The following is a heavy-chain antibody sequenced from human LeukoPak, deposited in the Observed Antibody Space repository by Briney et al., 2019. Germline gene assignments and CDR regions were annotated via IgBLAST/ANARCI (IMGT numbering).Heavy chain of an antibody. CDR3: ARDRTHGSYYDY. D-gene: IGHD1-26*01. Sequence: ASVKVSCKASGYTFTTNYIHWVRQAPGQGLEWMGWINPNSGGTNYAQKFQGRVTMTRDTSISTAYMELSRLRSDDTAVYYCARDRTHGSYYDYWGQGTLVTVSS. J-gene: IGHJ4*02. CDR1: GYTFTTNY. V-gene: IGHV1-2*02. CDR2: INPNSGGT.